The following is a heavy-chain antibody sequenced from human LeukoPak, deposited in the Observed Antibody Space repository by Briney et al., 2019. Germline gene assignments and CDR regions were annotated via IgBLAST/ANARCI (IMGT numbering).Heavy chain of an antibody. CDR2: IWYDGSNK. CDR3: ARIRARPFGSSSGQPAYYYYGMDV. CDR1: GFTFSSYG. Sequence: GGSLRLSCAASGFTFSSYGMHWVRQAPGKGLEWVAVIWYDGSNKYYADSVKGRFTISRDNSKNTLYLQMNSLRAEDTAVYYCARIRARPFGSSSGQPAYYYYGMDVWGQGTTVTVSS. D-gene: IGHD6-19*01. V-gene: IGHV3-33*01. J-gene: IGHJ6*02.